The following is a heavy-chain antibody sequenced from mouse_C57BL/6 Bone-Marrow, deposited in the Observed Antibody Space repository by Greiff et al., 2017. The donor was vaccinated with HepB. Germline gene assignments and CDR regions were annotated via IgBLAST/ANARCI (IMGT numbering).Heavy chain of an antibody. CDR1: GYTFTSYD. J-gene: IGHJ1*03. D-gene: IGHD2-5*01. Sequence: QVQLQQSGPELVKPGASVKLSCKASGYTFTSYDINWVKQRPGQGLEWIGWIYPRDGSTKYNEKFKGKATLTVDTSSSTAYMELHSLTSEDSAVYFCARSAYYSNCGRYWYFDVWGTGTTVTVSS. CDR3: ARSAYYSNCGRYWYFDV. V-gene: IGHV1-85*01. CDR2: IYPRDGST.